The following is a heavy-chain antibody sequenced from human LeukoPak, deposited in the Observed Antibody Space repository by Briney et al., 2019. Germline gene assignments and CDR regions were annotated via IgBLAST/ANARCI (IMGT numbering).Heavy chain of an antibody. CDR1: GYTFTGYY. V-gene: IGHV1-2*02. D-gene: IGHD2-15*01. CDR2: INPNSGGT. Sequence: ASVKVSCKASGYTFTGYYMHWVRQAPGQGLEWMGWINPNSGGTNYAQKFQGRVTMTRGTSISTAYMELSRLRSDDTAVYYCARDVCSGGSCYSGTFDYWGQGTLVTVSS. CDR3: ARDVCSGGSCYSGTFDY. J-gene: IGHJ4*02.